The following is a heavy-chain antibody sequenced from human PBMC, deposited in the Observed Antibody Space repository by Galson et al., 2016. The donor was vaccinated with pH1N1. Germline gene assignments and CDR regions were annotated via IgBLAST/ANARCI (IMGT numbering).Heavy chain of an antibody. Sequence: PALVKPTQTLTLTRTFSGFSLTTSGMRVSWIRQAPGKALEWLARIDWDDDKFYNTSLKTRLTISKDTSRNQVVLTMSNMDPVDTATYYCARGPRRTWYFDYWGQGTLVTVSS. V-gene: IGHV2-70*04. CDR1: GFSLTTSGMR. J-gene: IGHJ4*02. D-gene: IGHD2-15*01. CDR3: ARGPRRTWYFDY. CDR2: IDWDDDK.